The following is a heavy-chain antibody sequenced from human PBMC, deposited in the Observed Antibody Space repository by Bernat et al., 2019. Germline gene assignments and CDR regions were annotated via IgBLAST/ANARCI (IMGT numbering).Heavy chain of an antibody. J-gene: IGHJ4*02. D-gene: IGHD6-19*01. CDR3: ASLAVAGTTVRYYLDY. V-gene: IGHV3-33*01. Sequence: QVQLVESGGGVVQPGRSLRLSCAASGFTFSSYGMHWVRQAPGKGLEWVAVIWYDGSNKYYADSVKGRFTISRDNSKNTLYLQMNSLRAEDTAVYYCASLAVAGTTVRYYLDYWGQGTLVTVSS. CDR1: GFTFSSYG. CDR2: IWYDGSNK.